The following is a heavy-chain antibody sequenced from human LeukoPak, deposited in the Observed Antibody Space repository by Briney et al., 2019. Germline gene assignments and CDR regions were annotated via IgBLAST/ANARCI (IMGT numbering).Heavy chain of an antibody. Sequence: GGSLRFSCAASGFTFSNYAMSWVRQAPGKXXXXXXXXXGSGGNTTXXDSVKXRXTISRDNSKNTVFLQMNSLRAEDTAVYYCAKWGDYDVLTGYYVSDYWGQGTLVTVSS. J-gene: IGHJ4*02. D-gene: IGHD3-9*01. CDR3: AKWGDYDVLTGYYVSDY. CDR2: XXGSGGNT. V-gene: IGHV3-23*01. CDR1: GFTFSNYA.